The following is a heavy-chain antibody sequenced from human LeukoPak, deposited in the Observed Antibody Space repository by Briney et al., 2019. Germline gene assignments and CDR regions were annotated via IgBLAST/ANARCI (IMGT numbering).Heavy chain of an antibody. CDR2: IYYSGST. CDR3: ARLPSLSSWLQVGATTPIDY. Sequence: SETLSLTCTVSGGSISSGGYYWSWIRQHPGKGLEWIGYIYYSGSTYYNPSLKSRVTISVDTSKNQFSLKLSSVTAADTAVYYCARLPSLSSWLQVGATTPIDYWGQGTLVTVSS. D-gene: IGHD1-26*01. J-gene: IGHJ4*02. V-gene: IGHV4-31*03. CDR1: GGSISSGGYY.